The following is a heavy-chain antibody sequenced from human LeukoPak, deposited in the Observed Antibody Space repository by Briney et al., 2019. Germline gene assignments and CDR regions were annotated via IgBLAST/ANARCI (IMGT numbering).Heavy chain of an antibody. CDR2: ISSSSSYI. D-gene: IGHD3-10*01. V-gene: IGHV3-21*01. J-gene: IGHJ4*02. CDR1: GFTFSSYS. Sequence: GGSLRLSCAASGFTFSSYSMNWVRQAPGKGLEWVSSISSSSSYIYYADSVKGRFTISRDNAKNSLYLQMNSLRAEDTAVYYCARIGGSSGSSGFDYWGQGTLVTVSS. CDR3: ARIGGSSGSSGFDY.